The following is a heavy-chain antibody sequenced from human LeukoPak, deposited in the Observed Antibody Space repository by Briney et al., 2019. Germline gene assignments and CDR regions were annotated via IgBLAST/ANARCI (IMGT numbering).Heavy chain of an antibody. CDR2: LYTTGTT. D-gene: IGHD1-26*01. Sequence: SQTLSLTCAVSGASITICYWSWVRQSAAKGLEWIGRLYTTGTTNYNPSLKSRVPMSGDSSKNQLSLTLTSVTTADTAVYYCVRDGANWEEPNDAFDTWGQGTLLTVSS. CDR1: GASITICY. CDR3: VRDGANWEEPNDAFDT. J-gene: IGHJ3*02. V-gene: IGHV4-4*07.